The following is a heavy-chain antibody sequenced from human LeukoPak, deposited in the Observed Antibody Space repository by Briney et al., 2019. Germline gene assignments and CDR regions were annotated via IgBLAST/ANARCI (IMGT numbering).Heavy chain of an antibody. CDR2: IKQDESEK. CDR3: AKGQSAYDSSGYHLL. J-gene: IGHJ4*02. Sequence: GGSLRLSCEVSGFTFTNYWMTWVRQAPGKGLEWVANIKQDESEKYYVDSVKGRFTISRDNSKNTLYLQMNSLRAEDTAVYYCAKGQSAYDSSGYHLLWGQGTLVTVSS. CDR1: GFTFTNYW. V-gene: IGHV3-7*01. D-gene: IGHD3-22*01.